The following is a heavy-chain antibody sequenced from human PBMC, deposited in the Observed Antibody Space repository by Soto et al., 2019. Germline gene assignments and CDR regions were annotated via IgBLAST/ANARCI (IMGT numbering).Heavy chain of an antibody. CDR2: IYYDEST. Sequence: QVQLQESGPGLLKPLETLSLTCTVSGVSLNSGHYYWVWIRQSPGKGLAWIASIYYDESTYYNPSLKSRVTISTDKPKNQFSLTLKSVTAADTAVYYCGKVPIGATRHTDVDSWGQGALVTVSS. CDR1: GVSLNSGHYY. CDR3: GKVPIGATRHTDVDS. V-gene: IGHV4-39*01. J-gene: IGHJ4*02. D-gene: IGHD2-15*01.